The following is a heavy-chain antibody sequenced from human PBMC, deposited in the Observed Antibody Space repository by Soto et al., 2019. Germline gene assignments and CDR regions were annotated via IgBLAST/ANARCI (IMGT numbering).Heavy chain of an antibody. V-gene: IGHV4-31*03. D-gene: IGHD1-1*01. J-gene: IGHJ4*02. CDR2: IHYSGTT. CDR1: GGSINSGGYY. Sequence: SETLSLTCTVSGGSINSGGYYWSWIRQHPGKGLEGIGYIHYSGTTYYNPSLKSRVAISIDTSKSQFSLKLTSVTAADTALYSCARDASINWNYFDCWGQGVLVTVSS. CDR3: ARDASINWNYFDC.